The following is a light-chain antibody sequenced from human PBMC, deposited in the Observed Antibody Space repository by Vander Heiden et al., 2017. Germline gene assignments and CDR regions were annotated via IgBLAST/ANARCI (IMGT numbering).Light chain of an antibody. Sequence: VSGSPGQSITISCTGPSSDVGSYNLVSWYQQHPGKAPKLMIYEVSKRPSGVSNRFSGSKSGNTASLTISGLQAEDEADYYCCSYAGSSTYVFGTGTKVTVL. CDR3: CSYAGSSTYV. J-gene: IGLJ1*01. CDR2: EVS. CDR1: SSDVGSYNL. V-gene: IGLV2-23*02.